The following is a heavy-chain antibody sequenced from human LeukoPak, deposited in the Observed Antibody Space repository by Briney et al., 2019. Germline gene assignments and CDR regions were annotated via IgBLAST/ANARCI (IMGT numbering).Heavy chain of an antibody. CDR1: GGSISSSSYY. CDR2: IYYSGST. D-gene: IGHD3-22*01. Sequence: SETLSLTCTVSGGSISSSSYYWGWIRQPPGKGLEWIGSIYYSGSTYYNPSLKSRVTISVDTSKNQFSLKLSSVTAADTAVYYCARSPTYYYDSSGSYYFDYWGQGTLVTVSS. V-gene: IGHV4-39*07. CDR3: ARSPTYYYDSSGSYYFDY. J-gene: IGHJ4*02.